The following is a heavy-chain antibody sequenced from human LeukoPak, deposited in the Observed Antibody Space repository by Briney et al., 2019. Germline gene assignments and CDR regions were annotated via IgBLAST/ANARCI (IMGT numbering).Heavy chain of an antibody. D-gene: IGHD3-16*01. CDR1: GFTFSNYA. J-gene: IGHJ5*02. CDR3: ARVRGGWFDP. V-gene: IGHV3-30-3*01. Sequence: GGSLRLSCAPSGFTFSNYAMSWVRQAPGKGLEWVAVISYDGSNKYYADSVKGRFTISRDNSKNTLYLQMNSLRAEDTAVYYCARVRGGWFDPWGQGTLVTVSS. CDR2: ISYDGSNK.